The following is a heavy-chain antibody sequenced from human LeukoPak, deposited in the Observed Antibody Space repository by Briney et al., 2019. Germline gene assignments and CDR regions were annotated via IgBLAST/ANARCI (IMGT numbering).Heavy chain of an antibody. V-gene: IGHV3-21*01. CDR1: GFTFSSYS. J-gene: IGHJ6*03. D-gene: IGHD2-15*01. CDR3: ARSKPWGYCSGGSCYPTYYYYYYMDV. CDR2: ISSSSNYI. Sequence: GGSLRLSCAASGFTFSSYSMDWVRQAPGRGLEWVSSISSSSNYIYYVDSVKGRFTISRDNAKNSLFLQMNSLRAEDTAVYFCARSKPWGYCSGGSCYPTYYYYYYMDVWGKGTTVTVSS.